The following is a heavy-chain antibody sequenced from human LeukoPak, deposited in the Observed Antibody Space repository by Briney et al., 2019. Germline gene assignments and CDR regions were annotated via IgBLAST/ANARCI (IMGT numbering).Heavy chain of an antibody. CDR3: ARGLMVRGVIRSPFDI. Sequence: GGSLRLSCVASGFTFDEYGMSWVRQVPGKGLEWVSGINWNGGSTGYADSVKGRFTISRDNAKNSLYLQMHSLRAEDTALYWCARGLMVRGVIRSPFDIWGQGTMVTVSS. D-gene: IGHD3-10*01. CDR2: INWNGGST. V-gene: IGHV3-20*04. CDR1: GFTFDEYG. J-gene: IGHJ3*02.